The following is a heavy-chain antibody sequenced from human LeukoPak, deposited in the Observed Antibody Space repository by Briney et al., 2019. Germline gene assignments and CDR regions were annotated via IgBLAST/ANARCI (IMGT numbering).Heavy chain of an antibody. Sequence: GASVKVSCKASGGTFSSYAISWVRQAPGQGLEWMGGFDPEDGETIYAQKFQGRVTMTEDTSTDTAYMELSSLRSEDTAVYYCAYFALDSSGWWYFDYWGQGTLVTVSS. D-gene: IGHD6-19*01. CDR2: FDPEDGET. CDR3: AYFALDSSGWWYFDY. V-gene: IGHV1-24*01. J-gene: IGHJ4*02. CDR1: GGTFSSYA.